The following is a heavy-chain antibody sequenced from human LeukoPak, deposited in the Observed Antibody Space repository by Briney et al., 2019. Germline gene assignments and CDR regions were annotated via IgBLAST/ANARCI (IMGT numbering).Heavy chain of an antibody. D-gene: IGHD3-16*01. Sequence: SVKVSCKASGGTFGSYAISWVRQAPGQGLEWMGRIIPIFGTANYAQKFQGRVTITTDESTSTPYMELSSLRSEDTAVYYCASDPSRLYYFDYWGQGTLVTVSS. CDR2: IIPIFGTA. V-gene: IGHV1-69*05. J-gene: IGHJ4*02. CDR3: ASDPSRLYYFDY. CDR1: GGTFGSYA.